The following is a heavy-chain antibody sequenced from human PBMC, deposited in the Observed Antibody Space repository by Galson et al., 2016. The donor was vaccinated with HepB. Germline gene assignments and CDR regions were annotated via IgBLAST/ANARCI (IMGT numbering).Heavy chain of an antibody. CDR2: IRSTGTTT. Sequence: SLRLSCAASGFSLSSYSMNWVRQAPGKGLEWVSYIRSTGTTTHYANSVKGRFTISRDVAENSVYLQMNSLREEDTAVYYCARDPHSLDFCGQGTLVTVSS. CDR3: ARDPHSLDF. CDR1: GFSLSSYS. J-gene: IGHJ4*02. V-gene: IGHV3-48*02. D-gene: IGHD2-21*01.